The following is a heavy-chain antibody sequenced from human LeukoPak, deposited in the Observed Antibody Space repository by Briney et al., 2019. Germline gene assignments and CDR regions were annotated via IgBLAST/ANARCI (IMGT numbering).Heavy chain of an antibody. J-gene: IGHJ4*02. CDR1: GFTFSSYA. V-gene: IGHV3-23*01. Sequence: PGGSLRLSCAASGFTFSSYAMSWVRQAPGKGLEWVSAISGSGGSTYYADSVKGRFTISRDNPKNTLYLQMNSLRAEDTAVYYCAKVIVVVVAAFDYWGQGTLVTVSS. CDR3: AKVIVVVVAAFDY. CDR2: ISGSGGST. D-gene: IGHD2-15*01.